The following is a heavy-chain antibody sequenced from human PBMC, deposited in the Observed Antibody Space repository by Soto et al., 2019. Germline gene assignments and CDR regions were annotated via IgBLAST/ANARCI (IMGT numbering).Heavy chain of an antibody. D-gene: IGHD4-17*01. V-gene: IGHV3-74*01. CDR1: GFTFSSYW. Sequence: EVQLVESGGGLVQPGGSQRLSCAASGFTFSSYWMHWVRRAPGKGLVWVSRINSDGSTTNYADSVKGRFTISRDIAKNTLYLQMNRLRAEDTAVYYCARSAYGDYFYYYYMDVWGKGTTVTVSS. J-gene: IGHJ6*03. CDR2: INSDGSTT. CDR3: ARSAYGDYFYYYYMDV.